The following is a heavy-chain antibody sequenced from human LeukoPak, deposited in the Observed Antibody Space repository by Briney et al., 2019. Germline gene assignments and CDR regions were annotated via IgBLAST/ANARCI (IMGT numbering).Heavy chain of an antibody. CDR1: GFTFSSYW. J-gene: IGHJ6*02. Sequence: GGSLRLSCAASGFTFSSYWMHWVRHAPGKGLVWVSRINSDGSSTSYADSVKGRFTISRDNAKNTLYLQMNSLGAEDTAVYYCARDEDYGYGDPFLDYGMDVWGQGTTVTVSS. D-gene: IGHD4-17*01. V-gene: IGHV3-74*01. CDR2: INSDGSST. CDR3: ARDEDYGYGDPFLDYGMDV.